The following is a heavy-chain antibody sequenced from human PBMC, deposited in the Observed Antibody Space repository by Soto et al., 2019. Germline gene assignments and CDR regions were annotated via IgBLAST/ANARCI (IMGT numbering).Heavy chain of an antibody. CDR3: ARSKWELSAFDI. J-gene: IGHJ3*02. CDR2: INPNSGGK. V-gene: IGHV1-2*02. Sequence: ASVKVSCKASGYTFTGYYMHWVRQAPGQGLEWMGWINPNSGGKNYAQKFQGRVTMTRDTSISTAYMELSRLRSDDTAVYYCARSKWELSAFDIWGKGTRGTVSS. D-gene: IGHD1-26*01. CDR1: GYTFTGYY.